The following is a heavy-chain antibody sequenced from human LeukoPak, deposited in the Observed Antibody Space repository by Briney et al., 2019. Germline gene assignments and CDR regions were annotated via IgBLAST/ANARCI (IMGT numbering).Heavy chain of an antibody. CDR2: IYTDGRT. D-gene: IGHD3-10*01. CDR3: ARASLYGTGSYYSDY. J-gene: IGHJ4*02. CDR1: GFTVSSKY. V-gene: IGHV3-66*01. Sequence: GGSLRLSCAASGFTVSSKYMNWVRQAPGKGLEWVSVIYTDGRTFYADSVKARFTISRDKSKNTLYLQMNSLRAEDTAVYYCARASLYGTGSYYSDYWGLGTPVTVSS.